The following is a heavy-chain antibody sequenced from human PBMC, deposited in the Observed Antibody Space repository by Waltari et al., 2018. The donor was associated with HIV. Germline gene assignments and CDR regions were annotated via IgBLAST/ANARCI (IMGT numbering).Heavy chain of an antibody. J-gene: IGHJ6*02. CDR3: AKDTDLTGFFYYYGLDV. CDR1: GFTFRSHG. CDR2: ISYDGSNK. V-gene: IGHV3-30*18. Sequence: QVQLVESGGGVVQPGRSLRLSCAASGFTFRSHGMHWVRQASGKGLEWVAVISYDGSNKYYADSVKGRFTISRDNSKNTLYLQMNSLRAEDTAVYYCAKDTDLTGFFYYYGLDVWGQGTTVTVSS. D-gene: IGHD3-9*01.